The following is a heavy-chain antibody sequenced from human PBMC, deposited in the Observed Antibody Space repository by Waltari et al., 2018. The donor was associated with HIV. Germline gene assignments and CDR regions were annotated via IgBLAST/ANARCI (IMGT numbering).Heavy chain of an antibody. V-gene: IGHV3-23*01. CDR1: GFTFSSYA. J-gene: IGHJ6*02. CDR3: AKCAENGYDFWSGQECYYGMDV. CDR2: ISGSGGST. Sequence: EVQLLESGGGLVQPGGSLRLSCAASGFTFSSYAMSWVRQAPGKGLEWVSAISGSGGSTYYADSVKGRFTISRDNSKNTLYLQMNSLRAEDTAVYYCAKCAENGYDFWSGQECYYGMDVWGQGTTVTVSS. D-gene: IGHD3-3*01.